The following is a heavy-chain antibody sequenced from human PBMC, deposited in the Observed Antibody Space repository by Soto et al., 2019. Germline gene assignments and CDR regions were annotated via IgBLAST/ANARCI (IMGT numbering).Heavy chain of an antibody. V-gene: IGHV4-59*08. CDR1: GGSINSYS. CDR2: IHYSGST. D-gene: IGHD2-15*01. J-gene: IGHJ5*02. Sequence: QVQLQESGPGLVKPSETLSLTCTVSGGSINSYSWSWIRQPPGKGLEWIGYIHYSGSTNYNPSLKSRVSISVDTSKNQFSLKLSSVTAADTAVYYCGGAVAALGWFDPWGQGTLVTVSS. CDR3: GGAVAALGWFDP.